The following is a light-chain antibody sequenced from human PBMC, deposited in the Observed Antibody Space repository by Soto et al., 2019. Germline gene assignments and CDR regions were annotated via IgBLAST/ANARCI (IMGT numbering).Light chain of an antibody. J-gene: IGKJ2*01. Sequence: DIQMTQSPSSLSASVGDRVTIACRASQSISTSLKWYQQKPGKAPKLLIYVACSLQSGLPSRFSGSGSGTDFTLRISSLQPEEFATYFCQESCSSPSTFGQGNKLEIK. CDR2: VAC. CDR1: QSISTS. CDR3: QESCSSPST. V-gene: IGKV1-39*01.